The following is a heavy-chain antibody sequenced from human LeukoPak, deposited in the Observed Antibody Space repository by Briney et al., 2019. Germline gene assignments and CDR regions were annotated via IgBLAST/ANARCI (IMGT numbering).Heavy chain of an antibody. V-gene: IGHV4-34*01. J-gene: IGHJ4*02. D-gene: IGHD5-24*01. Sequence: PSETLSLTCVVYGVSFSGYYWSWIRQPPGKGLEWIGEINHSGSTNYNPSLKSRVTISVGTSKNQFSLKPRSVTAADTAVYYCARTRWLQSLFDYWGQGTPATVSS. CDR3: ARTRWLQSLFDY. CDR2: INHSGST. CDR1: GVSFSGYY.